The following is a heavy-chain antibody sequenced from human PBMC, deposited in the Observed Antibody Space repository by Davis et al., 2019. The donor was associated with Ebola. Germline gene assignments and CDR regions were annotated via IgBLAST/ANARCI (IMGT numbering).Heavy chain of an antibody. CDR3: ARDMGIAGSGELDY. V-gene: IGHV4-59*12. Sequence: PGGSLRLSCSVSGDSITSYYWSWIRQSPGKGLEWIGFIYHSGNTNSNPSLKSRVTMSVDTPMNQLSLTLRSVTAADTAVYYCARDMGIAGSGELDYWSQGTLVTVSS. J-gene: IGHJ4*02. CDR1: GDSITSYY. D-gene: IGHD2-15*01. CDR2: IYHSGNT.